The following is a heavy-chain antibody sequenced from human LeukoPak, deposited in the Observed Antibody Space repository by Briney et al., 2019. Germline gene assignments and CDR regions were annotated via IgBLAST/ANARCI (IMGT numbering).Heavy chain of an antibody. Sequence: GGSLRLSCAASGFTFSDHYMDWVGQAPGKGLEWVGRTRNKANSYTTEYAASVKGRFTISRDDSKNSLYLQMNSLKTEDTAVYYCARVSSNRWYYYSYIDVWGKGNTVTVSS. J-gene: IGHJ6*03. CDR2: TRNKANSYTT. CDR1: GFTFSDHY. V-gene: IGHV3-72*01. CDR3: ARVSSNRWYYYSYIDV. D-gene: IGHD6-13*01.